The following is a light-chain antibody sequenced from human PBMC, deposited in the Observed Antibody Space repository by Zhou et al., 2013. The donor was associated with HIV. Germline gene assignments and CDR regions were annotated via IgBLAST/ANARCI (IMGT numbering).Light chain of an antibody. J-gene: IGKJ1*01. V-gene: IGKV1-39*01. CDR2: AAS. CDR1: QSISLY. Sequence: DIQMTQSPSSLSASVGDRVTITCRASQSISLYLHWYQQKPGKAPQLLIYAASSLLSGVPSRFSGSGSGTDFTLTISSLQLEDFATYYCLQHNSLPQTFGQGTKVEIK. CDR3: LQHNSLPQT.